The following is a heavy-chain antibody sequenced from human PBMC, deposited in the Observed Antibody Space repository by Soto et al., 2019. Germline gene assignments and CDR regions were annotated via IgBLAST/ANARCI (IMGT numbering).Heavy chain of an antibody. J-gene: IGHJ4*02. CDR3: AKEGRVYCSGGSCSSSPLKLRYFDY. D-gene: IGHD2-15*01. V-gene: IGHV3-23*01. Sequence: GGSLRLSCAASGFTFSHYAMSWVRQAPGKGLEWVSTISASEDNTYYADSVKGRFTVSRDNSQNTLFLQMNSLRAEDTAVYYCAKEGRVYCSGGSCSSSPLKLRYFDYWGQGTLVTVSS. CDR1: GFTFSHYA. CDR2: ISASEDNT.